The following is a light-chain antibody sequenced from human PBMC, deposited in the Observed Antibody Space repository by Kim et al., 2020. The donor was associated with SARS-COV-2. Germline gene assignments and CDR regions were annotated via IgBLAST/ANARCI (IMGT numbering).Light chain of an antibody. CDR2: GKN. V-gene: IGLV3-19*01. CDR1: SLRRYY. CDR3: NSRDSSGNHLV. Sequence: SSELTQDPAVSVALGQTVRITCQGDSLRRYYASWYQQKPGQATVLVIYGKNNPPSGIPDRFSGSSSGNTASLTITGAQAEDEADYYCNSRDSSGNHLVFGGGTQLTVL. J-gene: IGLJ2*01.